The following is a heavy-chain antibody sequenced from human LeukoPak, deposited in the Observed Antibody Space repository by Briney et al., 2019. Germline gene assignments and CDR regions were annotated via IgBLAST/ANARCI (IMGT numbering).Heavy chain of an antibody. J-gene: IGHJ4*02. CDR3: ARSYDPLYFDF. CDR1: GGSISSGGYY. Sequence: PSETLSLTCTVSGGSISSGGYYWSWIRQPPGKGLEWIGYIYHSGSTYYNPSLKSRVTISEDTSKNQFSLQLNSVTAADTAVYYCARSYDPLYFDFWGQGTLVTVSS. D-gene: IGHD3-3*01. CDR2: IYHSGST. V-gene: IGHV4-30-2*05.